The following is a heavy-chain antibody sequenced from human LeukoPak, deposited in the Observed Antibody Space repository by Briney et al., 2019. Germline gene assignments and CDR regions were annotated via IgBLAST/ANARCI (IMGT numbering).Heavy chain of an antibody. J-gene: IGHJ4*02. CDR2: ISGSGGST. V-gene: IGHV3-23*01. Sequence: PGGSLRLSCAASGFTFSSYAMSWVRQAPGKGLEWVSAISGSGGSTYYADSVKGRFTISRDNSKNTLYLQMNSLRAEDTAVYYCAKGGETTVVTQPLDYWGQGTLVTVFS. CDR1: GFTFSSYA. CDR3: AKGGETTVVTQPLDY. D-gene: IGHD4-23*01.